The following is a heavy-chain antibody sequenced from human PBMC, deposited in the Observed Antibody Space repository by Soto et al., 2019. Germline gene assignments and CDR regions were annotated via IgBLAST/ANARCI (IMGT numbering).Heavy chain of an antibody. CDR3: ARGYNFPENFQH. J-gene: IGHJ1*01. V-gene: IGHV4-59*01. CDR2: IYYSGST. D-gene: IGHD5-18*01. Sequence: SETLSLTCTVSGGSISSYYWSWIRQPPGKGLEWIGYIYYSGSTNYNPSLKSRVTISVDTSKNQFSLKLSSVTAADTAVYYCARGYNFPENFQHWGQGTLVTVSS. CDR1: GGSISSYY.